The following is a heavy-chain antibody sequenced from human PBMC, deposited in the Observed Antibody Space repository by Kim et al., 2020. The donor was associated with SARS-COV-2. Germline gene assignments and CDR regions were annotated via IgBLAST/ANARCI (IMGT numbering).Heavy chain of an antibody. J-gene: IGHJ4*02. D-gene: IGHD6-19*01. Sequence: SETLSLTCAVYGGSFSGYYWSWIRQPPGKGLEWIGEINHSGSTNYNPSLKSRVTISVDTSKNQFSLKLSSVTAADTAVYYCATLRKQWLYQVDYWGQGTLVTVSS. CDR3: ATLRKQWLYQVDY. CDR2: INHSGST. V-gene: IGHV4-34*01. CDR1: GGSFSGYY.